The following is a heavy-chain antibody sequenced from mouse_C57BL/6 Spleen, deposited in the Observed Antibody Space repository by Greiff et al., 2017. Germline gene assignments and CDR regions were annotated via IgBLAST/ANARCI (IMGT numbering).Heavy chain of an antibody. D-gene: IGHD4-1*01. CDR1: GYTFTSYT. Sequence: QVQLQQSGAELARPGASVKMSCKASGYTFTSYTMHWVKQRPGQGLEWIGYITPSSGYTKYNQKCQDKATLTADKSSSTAYMQLSSLTSEDSAVYYCARSLTGYAMDYWGQGTSVTVSS. CDR3: ARSLTGYAMDY. V-gene: IGHV1-4*01. J-gene: IGHJ4*01. CDR2: ITPSSGYT.